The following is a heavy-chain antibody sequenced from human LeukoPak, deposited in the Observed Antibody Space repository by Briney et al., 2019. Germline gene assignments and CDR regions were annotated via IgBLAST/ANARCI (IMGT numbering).Heavy chain of an antibody. CDR1: GITFSSYG. Sequence: GGSLRLSCTASGITFSSYGMHWVRQAPGKGLEWVAFIRYDGSNEYYADSVKGRFTISRDNSKNTLYLQLNSLRAEDTAVYYCAKAADIQRVPAAHPPLFDYWGQGTLVTVSS. D-gene: IGHD2-2*01. J-gene: IGHJ4*02. CDR3: AKAADIQRVPAAHPPLFDY. CDR2: IRYDGSNE. V-gene: IGHV3-30*02.